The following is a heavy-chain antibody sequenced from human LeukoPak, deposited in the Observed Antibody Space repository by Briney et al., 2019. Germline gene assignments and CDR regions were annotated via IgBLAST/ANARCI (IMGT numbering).Heavy chain of an antibody. CDR2: IYSEGST. V-gene: IGHV3-53*01. CDR3: ARATLYN. Sequence: PGRSLTLALSADGFTVSNTYISWVSQAPGKGLEWVSVIYSEGSTKYADSVKARFTISRDNSKNTVYLQMTSLRVVDTAVYYFARATLYNWGQGNLVTVSS. CDR1: GFTVSNTY. J-gene: IGHJ4*02.